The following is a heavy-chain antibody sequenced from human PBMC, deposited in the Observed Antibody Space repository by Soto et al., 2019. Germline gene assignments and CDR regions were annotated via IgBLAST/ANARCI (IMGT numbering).Heavy chain of an antibody. CDR2: IYYSGST. V-gene: IGHV4-39*01. D-gene: IGHD2-21*01. CDR3: VRHRPLAYCGGDCYSWYFDL. Sequence: QLQLQESGPGLVKPSETLSLTCTVSGGSISSSSYYWGWIRQPPGKGLEWIGSIYYSGSTYYNPSLKSRVTISVDTSKNQFSLKLSSVTAADTAVYYCVRHRPLAYCGGDCYSWYFDLWGRGTLVTVSS. CDR1: GGSISSSSYY. J-gene: IGHJ2*01.